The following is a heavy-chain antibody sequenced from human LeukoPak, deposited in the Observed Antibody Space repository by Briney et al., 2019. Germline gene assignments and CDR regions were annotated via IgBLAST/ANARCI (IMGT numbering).Heavy chain of an antibody. CDR2: VYDNDIS. CDR1: GASIRSYF. Sequence: SETLSLTCSVSGASIRSYFWSWIRQSPGKGLEWIGYVYDNDISNFNPSLESRVTILVDRSKSQFSLKLRSVTAADTAVYYCARGLVLATDNAFDIWGPGTMVTVSS. V-gene: IGHV4-59*01. CDR3: ARGLVLATDNAFDI. J-gene: IGHJ3*02. D-gene: IGHD5-12*01.